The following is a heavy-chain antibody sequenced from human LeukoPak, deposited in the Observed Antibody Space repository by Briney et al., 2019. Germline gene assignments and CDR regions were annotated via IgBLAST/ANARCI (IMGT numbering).Heavy chain of an antibody. D-gene: IGHD3-22*01. CDR3: ARGDLYYYDSSGYYLDY. V-gene: IGHV4-59*01. CDR2: IYYSGST. CDR1: GGSISSYY. Sequence: SETLYLTCTVSGGSISSYYWSWIRQPPGKGLEWIGYIYYSGSTNYNPSLKSRVTISVDTSKNQFSLKLSSVTAADTAVYYCARGDLYYYDSSGYYLDYWGQGTLVTVSS. J-gene: IGHJ4*02.